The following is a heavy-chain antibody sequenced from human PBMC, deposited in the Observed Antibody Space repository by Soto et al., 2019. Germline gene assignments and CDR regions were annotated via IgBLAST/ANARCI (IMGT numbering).Heavy chain of an antibody. Sequence: EVQLVESGGGLVQPGGSLRLSCAGSGFTFSGYWMHWVRQAPGKGLVWVSRISGDGSSISYADSVKGRFTISRDNAKNTVYLQMNSLGPDDTAVYYCARVAFGDLGLWGQGTLVTVSS. V-gene: IGHV3-74*01. J-gene: IGHJ4*02. CDR3: ARVAFGDLGL. CDR2: ISGDGSSI. D-gene: IGHD3-10*01. CDR1: GFTFSGYW.